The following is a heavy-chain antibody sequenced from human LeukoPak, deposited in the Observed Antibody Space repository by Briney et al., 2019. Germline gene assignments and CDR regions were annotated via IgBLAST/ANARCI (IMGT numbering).Heavy chain of an antibody. CDR2: INPNSGGT. D-gene: IGHD3-22*01. J-gene: IGHJ5*02. CDR3: ATGYDSSGYSVEWENWFDP. V-gene: IGHV1-2*02. CDR1: GYTFTGYY. Sequence: GASVKVSCKASGYTFTGYYMHWVRQAPGQGLEWMGWINPNSGGTNYAQKFQGRVTMTRDTSISTAYMELSRLRSDDTAVYYCATGYDSSGYSVEWENWFDPWGQGTLVTVSS.